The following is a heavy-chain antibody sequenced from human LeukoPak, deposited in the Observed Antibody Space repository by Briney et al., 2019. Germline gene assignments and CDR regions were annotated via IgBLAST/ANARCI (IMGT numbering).Heavy chain of an antibody. Sequence: GGSLRLSCAASGFTFSSYWMGWVRQAPGKGLEWVANIKQDGSEKYYVDSVKGRFTNSRDNAKNSVFLQMNSLRAEDTAVYYCVRDGRSGWHFDYWGQGTLVTVSS. J-gene: IGHJ4*02. CDR1: GFTFSSYW. D-gene: IGHD6-19*01. CDR2: IKQDGSEK. V-gene: IGHV3-7*01. CDR3: VRDGRSGWHFDY.